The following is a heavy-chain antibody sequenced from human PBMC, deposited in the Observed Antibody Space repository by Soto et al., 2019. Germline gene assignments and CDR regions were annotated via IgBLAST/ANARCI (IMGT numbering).Heavy chain of an antibody. V-gene: IGHV3-23*01. J-gene: IGHJ6*03. CDR3: AKVGCSSTSCYYYYYYYYMDV. D-gene: IGHD2-2*01. Sequence: GGSLRLSCAASGFTFSSYAMSWVRQAPGKGLEWVSAISGSGGSTYYADSVKGRFTISRDNSKNTPYLQMNSLRAEDTAVYYCAKVGCSSTSCYYYYYYYYMDVWGKGNTVTVSS. CDR2: ISGSGGST. CDR1: GFTFSSYA.